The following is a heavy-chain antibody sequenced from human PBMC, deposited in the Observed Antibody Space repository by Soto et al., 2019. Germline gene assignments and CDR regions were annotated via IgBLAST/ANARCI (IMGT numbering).Heavy chain of an antibody. D-gene: IGHD6-6*01. V-gene: IGHV1-69*06. CDR3: ARVSSSQYYSYYGMDV. Sequence: SVQVSCKASGGTFSSYAISWVRQAPGQGLEWMGGIIPIFGTANYAQKFQGRVTITADKSTSTAYMELSSMRSEDTAVYYCARVSSSQYYSYYGMDVWGQGATVT. CDR2: IIPIFGTA. CDR1: GGTFSSYA. J-gene: IGHJ6*02.